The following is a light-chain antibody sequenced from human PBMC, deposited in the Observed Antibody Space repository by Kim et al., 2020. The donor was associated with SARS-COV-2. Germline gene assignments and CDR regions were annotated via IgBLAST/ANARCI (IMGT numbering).Light chain of an antibody. J-gene: IGLJ3*02. CDR2: EVT. CDR1: SSDVGNSNR. V-gene: IGLV2-18*02. Sequence: QSALTQPPSVSGSPGQSVTISCTGTSSDVGNSNRVSWYQQPPGTAPKLIIYEVTNRPSGVLDRFSGSRSGNTASLTISGLQAEDEANYYCSSYTSTNTLVFGGGTQLTVL. CDR3: SSYTSTNTLV.